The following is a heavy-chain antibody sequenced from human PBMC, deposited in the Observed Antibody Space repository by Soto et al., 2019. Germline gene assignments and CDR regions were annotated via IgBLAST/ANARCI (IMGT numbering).Heavy chain of an antibody. J-gene: IGHJ4*02. CDR1: GFTFSSYS. V-gene: IGHV3-21*01. CDR3: ARALLSGNCFFDF. CDR2: ISSSSSYI. D-gene: IGHD3-3*01. Sequence: EVQLVESGGGLVKPGGSLRLSCAASGFTFSSYSMNWVRQAPGKGLEWVSSISSSSSYIYYADSVKGRFTISRDNAKNSLYLQMNSLSADDTAVYYCARALLSGNCFFDFWGQGTLVTVSS.